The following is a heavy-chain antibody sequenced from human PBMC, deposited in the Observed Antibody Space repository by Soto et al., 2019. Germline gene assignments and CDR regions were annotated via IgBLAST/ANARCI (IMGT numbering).Heavy chain of an antibody. J-gene: IGHJ6*02. V-gene: IGHV1-69*01. CDR1: GDTFKNCV. D-gene: IGHD7-27*01. CDR3: AAELGFRKLSVV. CDR2: IIPLFGTT. Sequence: QVQVVQSGVEVRRPGSSVKVSCKASGDTFKNCVISWVRQAPGQGLEWMGGIIPLFGTTDFAQRFQGRLTITTDESTTTAYMELSRPRSEDTATYYCAAELGFRKLSVVWGQGTTVIVSS.